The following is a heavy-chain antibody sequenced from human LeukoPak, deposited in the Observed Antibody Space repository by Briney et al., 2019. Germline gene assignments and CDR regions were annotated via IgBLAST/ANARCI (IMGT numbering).Heavy chain of an antibody. CDR3: AREGLYSSSSSYFDY. J-gene: IGHJ4*02. Sequence: ASVKVSCKVSGYTLTELSMHWVRQAPGKWLEWMGGFDPEDGETIYAQKFQGRVTMTEDTSTDTAYMELSSLRSEDTAVYYCAREGLYSSSSSYFDYWGQGTLVTVSS. D-gene: IGHD6-6*01. CDR2: FDPEDGET. V-gene: IGHV1-24*01. CDR1: GYTLTELS.